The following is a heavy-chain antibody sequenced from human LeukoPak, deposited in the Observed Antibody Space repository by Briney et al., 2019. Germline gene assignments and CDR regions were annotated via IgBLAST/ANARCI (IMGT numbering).Heavy chain of an antibody. CDR2: IYYSGST. CDR3: ARLGTGDAFDI. D-gene: IGHD1-1*01. V-gene: IGHV4-59*01. J-gene: IGHJ3*02. Sequence: SETLSLTCAVYGGSFSGYYWSWIRQPPGKGLEWIGYIYYSGSTNYNPSLKSRVTISVDTSKNQFSLKLSSVTAADTAVYYCARLGTGDAFDIWGQGTMVTVSS. CDR1: GGSFSGYY.